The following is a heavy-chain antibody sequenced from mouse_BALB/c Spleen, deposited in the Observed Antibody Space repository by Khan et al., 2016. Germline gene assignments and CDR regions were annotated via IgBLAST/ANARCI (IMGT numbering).Heavy chain of an antibody. V-gene: IGHV1-87*01. J-gene: IGHJ2*01. CDR2: IYPGDGDT. D-gene: IGHD2-4*01. CDR3: ARSKIRGYFDY. Sequence: PGQGLEWIGAIYPGDGDTRYTQKFKGKATLTADKSSTTAYMQLSSLASEDSAVYYCARSKIRGYFDYWGQGTTLTVSS.